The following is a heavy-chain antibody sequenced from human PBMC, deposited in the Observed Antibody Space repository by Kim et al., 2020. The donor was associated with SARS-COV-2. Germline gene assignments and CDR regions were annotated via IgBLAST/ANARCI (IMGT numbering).Heavy chain of an antibody. Sequence: GGSLRLSCAASGFAFQTFAMGWVRQAPGKGLEWVSTITYSGSATYYADSVKGRFTISRDNSKNTVYLQMNRLTVEDTAIFFCAKLRVGDFDYWGQGDLVAVSP. V-gene: IGHV3-23*01. D-gene: IGHD1-26*01. CDR2: ITYSGSAT. J-gene: IGHJ4*02. CDR3: AKLRVGDFDY. CDR1: GFAFQTFA.